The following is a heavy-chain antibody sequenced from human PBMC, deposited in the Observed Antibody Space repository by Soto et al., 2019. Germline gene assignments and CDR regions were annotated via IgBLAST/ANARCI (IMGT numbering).Heavy chain of an antibody. CDR3: ARGVVGATMIFDY. V-gene: IGHV4-61*01. CDR2: IYYSGST. D-gene: IGHD1-26*01. CDR1: GGSVSSDSYY. J-gene: IGHJ4*02. Sequence: NPSETLSLTCTVSGGSVSSDSYYWTWIRQPPGKGLEWIGYIYYSGSTDYNPSLKSRVIISVDTSKNQFSLKLTSVTAADTAVYYCARGVVGATMIFDYWGQGTLVTVSS.